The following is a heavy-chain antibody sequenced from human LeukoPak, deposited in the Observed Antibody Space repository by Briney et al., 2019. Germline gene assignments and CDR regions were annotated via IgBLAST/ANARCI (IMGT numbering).Heavy chain of an antibody. CDR1: GFTFSDYY. CDR2: ISSSGSTL. J-gene: IGHJ4*02. V-gene: IGHV3-11*04. Sequence: GGSLRLSCAASGFTFSDYYMSWIRQAPGKGLEWVSYISSSGSTLYYADSVKGRFTISRDNSKNTLYLQMNSLRAEDTAGYYCARDDRIAAAGTYCFDYWGQGTLVTVSS. CDR3: ARDDRIAAAGTYCFDY. D-gene: IGHD6-13*01.